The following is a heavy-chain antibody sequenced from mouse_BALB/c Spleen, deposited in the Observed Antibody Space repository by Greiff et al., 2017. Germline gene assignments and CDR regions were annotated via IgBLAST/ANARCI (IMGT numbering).Heavy chain of an antibody. CDR2: ISSGGST. V-gene: IGHV5-6-5*01. J-gene: IGHJ3*01. D-gene: IGHD2-14*01. CDR1: GFTFSSYA. Sequence: EVQLVESGGGLVKPGGSLKLSCAASGFTFSSYAMSWVRQTPEKRLEWVASISSGGSTYYPDSVKGRFTISRDNARNILYLQMSSLRSEDTAMYYCARGRYAWFAYWGQGTLVTVSA. CDR3: ARGRYAWFAY.